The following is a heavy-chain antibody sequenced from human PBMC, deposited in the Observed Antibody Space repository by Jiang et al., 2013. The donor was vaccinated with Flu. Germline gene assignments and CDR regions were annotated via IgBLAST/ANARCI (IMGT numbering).Heavy chain of an antibody. CDR3: ARSYTNLGYFDF. J-gene: IGHJ4*02. CDR1: GYGFTGYY. Sequence: VSCRASGYGFTGYYIHWVRQAPGQGLEWMGLDQPNLGGTEYAQHFQGRVTMTRDTSISTAYMELSSLRSDDTAVYYCARSYTNLGYFDFWGQGTLVTVSS. CDR2: QPNLGGT. D-gene: IGHD4-11*01. V-gene: IGHV1-2*02.